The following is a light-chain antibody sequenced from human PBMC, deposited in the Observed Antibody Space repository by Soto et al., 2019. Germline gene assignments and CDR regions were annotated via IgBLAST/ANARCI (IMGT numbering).Light chain of an antibody. CDR1: SSDVGGYIF. V-gene: IGLV2-8*01. CDR3: ASYTRTTTLV. Sequence: QSALTQPPSASGSPGQSVTISCTGTSSDVGGYIFVSWYQQHPGKAPKLMIYDVNKRPSGVPDRFSGSKSDNTASLTVSGLQAEDEADYYCASYTRTTTLVFGGGTKLTVL. CDR2: DVN. J-gene: IGLJ2*01.